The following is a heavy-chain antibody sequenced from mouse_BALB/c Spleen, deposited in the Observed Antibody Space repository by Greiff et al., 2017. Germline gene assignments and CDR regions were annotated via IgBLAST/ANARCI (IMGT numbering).Heavy chain of an antibody. CDR1: GYTFTSYY. CDR2: IYPGNVNT. CDR3: ARSEKKLDSYFY. V-gene: IGHV1S56*01. J-gene: IGHJ2*01. Sequence: QVQLKESGPELVKPGASVRISCKASGYTFTSYYIHWVKQRPGQGLEWIGWIYPGNVNTKYNEKFKGKATLTADKSSSTAYMQLSSLTSEDSAVYFCARSEKKLDSYFYWGQGTTLTVSS. D-gene: IGHD2-10*01.